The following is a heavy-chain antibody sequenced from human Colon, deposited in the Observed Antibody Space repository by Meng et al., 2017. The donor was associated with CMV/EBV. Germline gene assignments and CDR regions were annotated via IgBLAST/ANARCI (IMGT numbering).Heavy chain of an antibody. Sequence: GGSLRLSCADSGFTFRSYAMHWVRQAPGKELEWVTVISYDGNDKYYADSVKGRFTISRDISKNTLYVQMNSLKPEDAAVYYCARVGLYCYYFDYWGQGTMVTVSS. V-gene: IGHV3-30*04. J-gene: IGHJ4*02. D-gene: IGHD2-8*02. CDR3: ARVGLYCYYFDY. CDR2: ISYDGNDK. CDR1: GFTFRSYA.